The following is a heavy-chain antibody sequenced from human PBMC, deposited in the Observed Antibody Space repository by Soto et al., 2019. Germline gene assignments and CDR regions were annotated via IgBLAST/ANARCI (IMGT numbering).Heavy chain of an antibody. CDR1: GGSFSGYY. CDR2: INHSGST. V-gene: IGHV4-34*01. CDR3: ARVIRFHGPTPITMVRGVTLHMDV. D-gene: IGHD3-10*01. J-gene: IGHJ6*03. Sequence: SETLSLTCAVYGGSFSGYYWSWIRQPPGKGLEWIGEINHSGSTNYNPSLKSRVTISVDTSKNQFSLKLSSVTAADTAVYYCARVIRFHGPTPITMVRGVTLHMDVWGKGTTVTVSS.